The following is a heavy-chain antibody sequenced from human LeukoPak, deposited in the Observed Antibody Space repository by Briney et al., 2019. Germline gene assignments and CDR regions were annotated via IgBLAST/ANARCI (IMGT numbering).Heavy chain of an antibody. J-gene: IGHJ5*02. CDR2: IYYSGNT. V-gene: IGHV4-31*03. CDR3: ARGRSATWFDP. Sequence: SQTLSLTCTVSGGSISSGGYYWSWIRQHPGKGLEWIGYIYYSGNTYYNPSLKSRVTISVDTSKNQFSLKLSSVTAADTAVYYCARGRSATWFDPWDQGTLVTVSS. CDR1: GGSISSGGYY.